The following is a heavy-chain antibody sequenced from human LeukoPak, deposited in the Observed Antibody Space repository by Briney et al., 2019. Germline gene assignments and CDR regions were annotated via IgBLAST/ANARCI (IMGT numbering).Heavy chain of an antibody. J-gene: IGHJ4*02. D-gene: IGHD3-22*01. CDR3: ARAILLDYYDSSGYPHFDY. Sequence: SETLSLTCTVSGGSISSSSYYWGWIRQPPGKGLEWIGSIYYSGSTYYNPSLKSRVTISVDTSKNQFSLKLSSVTAADTAVYYCARAILLDYYDSSGYPHFDYWGQGTLVTVSS. CDR1: GGSISSSSYY. CDR2: IYYSGST. V-gene: IGHV4-39*07.